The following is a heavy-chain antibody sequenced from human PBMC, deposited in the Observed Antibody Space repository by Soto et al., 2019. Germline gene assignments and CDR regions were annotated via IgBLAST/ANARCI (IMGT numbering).Heavy chain of an antibody. CDR2: IFPSGST. V-gene: IGHV4-30-2*01. CDR3: ARTYYDYVLGDAFDI. CDR1: GASMSSGVYS. Sequence: LSLTCAVSGASMSSGVYSWSWIRQPPGKGLEWIGYIFPSGSTNFNPSLKSRVTISLDTSKNQFSLRLTSVTAADTAMYYCARTYYDYVLGDAFDIWGQGAMVTVS. J-gene: IGHJ3*02. D-gene: IGHD3-16*01.